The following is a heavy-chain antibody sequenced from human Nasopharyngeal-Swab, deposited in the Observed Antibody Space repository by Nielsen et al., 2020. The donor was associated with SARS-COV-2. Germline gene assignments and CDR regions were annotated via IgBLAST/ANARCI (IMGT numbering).Heavy chain of an antibody. CDR3: ARGWLLHAFDI. Sequence: ASVKVSCRASGYTFTSYDINWVRQATGQGLGWMGWMNPNSGNTGYAQKFQGRVTMTRNTSISTAYMELSSLRSEDTAVYYCARGWLLHAFDIWGQGTMVTVSS. J-gene: IGHJ3*02. CDR1: GYTFTSYD. CDR2: MNPNSGNT. D-gene: IGHD6-19*01. V-gene: IGHV1-8*01.